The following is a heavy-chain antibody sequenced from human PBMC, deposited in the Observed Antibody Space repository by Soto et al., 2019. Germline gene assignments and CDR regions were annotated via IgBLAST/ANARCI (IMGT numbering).Heavy chain of an antibody. J-gene: IGHJ6*02. V-gene: IGHV3-7*01. CDR1: GFTFGDFW. CDR2: IKEDGSEK. D-gene: IGHD2-2*01. CDR3: ARDLGRTAAGYYYYDAMDV. Sequence: EVQLVESGGGLVQPGGSLTLSCAASGFTFGDFWMNWVRQAPGKGLEWVANIKEDGSEKYFLDSGKGRFTISRDNAKNSLYLQINSLRAEDTGVYYCARDLGRTAAGYYYYDAMDVWGQGTTVTVSS.